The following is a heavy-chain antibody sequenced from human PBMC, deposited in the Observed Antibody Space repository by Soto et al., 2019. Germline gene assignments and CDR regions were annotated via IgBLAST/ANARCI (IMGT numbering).Heavy chain of an antibody. D-gene: IGHD6-6*01. V-gene: IGHV1-69*06. J-gene: IGHJ4*02. CDR3: ARGKGIAARNFDY. Sequence: ASVKVSCKASGGTFSSYAISWVRQAPGQGLEWMGGIIPIFGTANYTQKFQGRVTITADKSTSTAYMELSSLRSEDTAVYYCARGKGIAARNFDYWGQGTLVTVSS. CDR2: IIPIFGTA. CDR1: GGTFSSYA.